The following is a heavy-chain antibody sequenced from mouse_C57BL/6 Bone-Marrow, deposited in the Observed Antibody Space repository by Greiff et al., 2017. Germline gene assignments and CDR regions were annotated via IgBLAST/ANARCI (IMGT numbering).Heavy chain of an antibody. D-gene: IGHD1-1*01. Sequence: VKLMESGAELMKPGASVKLSCKATGYTFTGYWIDWVKQRPGHGLEWIGEIFPGGGSTNYNEKFKGKATFTADTSSNTAYMQLSSLTTEASAIYYCAYYYSSSYFDVWGTGTTLTVSS. CDR3: AYYYSSSYFDV. CDR2: IFPGGGST. J-gene: IGHJ1*03. CDR1: GYTFTGYW. V-gene: IGHV1-9*01.